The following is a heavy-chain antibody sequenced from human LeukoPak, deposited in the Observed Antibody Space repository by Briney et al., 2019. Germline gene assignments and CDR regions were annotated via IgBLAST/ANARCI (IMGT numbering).Heavy chain of an antibody. Sequence: GASVKVSCKASGGTFSSYAISWVRQAPGQGLEWMGRIIPILGIANYAQKFQGRVTITADKSTSTAYTELSSLRSEDTAVYYCARDPGDCSSTSCYSVGNWFDPWGQGTLVTVSS. CDR3: ARDPGDCSSTSCYSVGNWFDP. J-gene: IGHJ5*02. D-gene: IGHD2-2*01. CDR1: GGTFSSYA. V-gene: IGHV1-69*04. CDR2: IIPILGIA.